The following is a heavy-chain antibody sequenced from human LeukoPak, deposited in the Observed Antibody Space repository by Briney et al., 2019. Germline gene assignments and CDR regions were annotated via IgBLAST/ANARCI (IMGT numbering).Heavy chain of an antibody. CDR2: IYYSGST. D-gene: IGHD6-19*01. Sequence: SETLSLTCTVSGGSTSGYYWRWIRQPPGKGLEWIGDIYYSGSTDYNPSLTSRVTISVDTSKNQFSLKLNSVTAADTAVYYCARGWDGIAVAGSFDYWGQGTLVTVSS. V-gene: IGHV4-59*01. CDR3: ARGWDGIAVAGSFDY. J-gene: IGHJ4*02. CDR1: GGSTSGYY.